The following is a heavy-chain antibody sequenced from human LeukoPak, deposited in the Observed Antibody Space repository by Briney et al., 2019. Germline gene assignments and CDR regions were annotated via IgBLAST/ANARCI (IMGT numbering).Heavy chain of an antibody. CDR1: GYTFTGYY. J-gene: IGHJ5*02. CDR2: INPNSGGT. D-gene: IGHD1-7*01. CDR3: ARGKSHNWNYEDDWFYP. Sequence: ASVKVSCKASGYTFTGYYMHWVRQAPGQGLEWMGWINPNSGGTNYAQKFQGRFTMTRDTSISTAYMELSRLRSDDTAVYYCARGKSHNWNYEDDWFYPWGQGTLVTVSS. V-gene: IGHV1-2*02.